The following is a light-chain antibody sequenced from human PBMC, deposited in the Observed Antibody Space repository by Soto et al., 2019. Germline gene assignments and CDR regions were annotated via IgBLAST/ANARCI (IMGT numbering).Light chain of an antibody. V-gene: IGKV3-11*01. CDR1: QSVSSY. CDR3: QQRSNWP. J-gene: IGKJ4*01. Sequence: EIVLTQSPATLSLSPGERATLSCRASQSVSSYLAWYQQKPGQAPRLPIYDASNRATGIPARFSGSGSGTDFTLTISSLEPEDFAVYYCQQRSNWPFGGGTKVEIK. CDR2: DAS.